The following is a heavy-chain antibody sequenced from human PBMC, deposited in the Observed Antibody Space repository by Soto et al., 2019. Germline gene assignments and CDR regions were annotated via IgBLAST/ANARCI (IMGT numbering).Heavy chain of an antibody. D-gene: IGHD2-2*01. CDR3: ASSFTSSQWRYGMDV. J-gene: IGHJ6*02. Sequence: QVQLVQSGAEVKKPGASVKVSCKASGYTFTNYGISWVRQAPGKGLEWMGWISAYNGNTNYAQKLQGRVTMTTDTSTRTAYMELRSLRSDDTAVYYCASSFTSSQWRYGMDVWGQGTTVTVSS. CDR2: ISAYNGNT. V-gene: IGHV1-18*01. CDR1: GYTFTNYG.